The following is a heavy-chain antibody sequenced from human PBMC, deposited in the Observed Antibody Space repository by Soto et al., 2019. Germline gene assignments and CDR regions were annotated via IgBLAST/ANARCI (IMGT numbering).Heavy chain of an antibody. Sequence: EVQLVESGGGLIQPGGSLRLSCEASGFTFSSNDMNWVRQAPGKGLEWVSLIWTSGSTAYADSVKGRFTISRDNSKSALYLHMSSLRAEDTAVYYCATRPLLSGAPWGQVTMVTVSS. V-gene: IGHV3-53*01. CDR1: GFTFSSND. CDR3: ATRPLLSGAP. CDR2: IWTSGST. D-gene: IGHD7-27*01. J-gene: IGHJ3*01.